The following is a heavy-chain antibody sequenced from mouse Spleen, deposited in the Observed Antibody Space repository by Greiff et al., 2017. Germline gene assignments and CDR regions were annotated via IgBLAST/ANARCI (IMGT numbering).Heavy chain of an antibody. CDR1: GFAFSSYD. CDR2: ISSGGGST. J-gene: IGHJ2*01. CDR3: ARKDDDRYYFDY. D-gene: IGHD2-3*01. V-gene: IGHV5-12-1*01. Sequence: EVKLVESGGGLVKPGGSLKLSCAASGFAFSSYDMSWVRQTPEKRLEWVAYISSGGGSTYYPDTVKGRFTISRDNAKNTLYLQMSSLKSEDTAMYYCARKDDDRYYFDYWGQGTTLTVSS.